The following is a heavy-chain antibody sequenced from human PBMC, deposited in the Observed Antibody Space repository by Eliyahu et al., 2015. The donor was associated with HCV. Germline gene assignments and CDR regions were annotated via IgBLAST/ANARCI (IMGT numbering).Heavy chain of an antibody. CDR2: ISSSSLYT. CDR1: GFTFSDYY. D-gene: IGHD3-3*01. CDR3: VRGEYYDFWSGYSAVDY. Sequence: QVQLVESGGGLVKPGGSLRLSCVASGFTFSDYYMTWIRRAPGKGLEWVSYISSSSLYTNYADSARGRFTIPRDNAKNSLYLHMNSLRAEDTAVYYCVRGEYYDFWSGYSAVDYWGQGTLVTVSS. J-gene: IGHJ4*02. V-gene: IGHV3-11*06.